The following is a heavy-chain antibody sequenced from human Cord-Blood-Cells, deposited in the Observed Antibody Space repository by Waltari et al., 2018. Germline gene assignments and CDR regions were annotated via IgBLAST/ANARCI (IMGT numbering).Heavy chain of an antibody. CDR3: ARSSSGWLLDY. CDR2: INHSGST. D-gene: IGHD6-19*01. Sequence: QVQLQQWGAGLLKPSETLSLTCAVYGGSFSGYYWSWIRQPPGKGLEWIGEINHSGSTNYNPSLKRRVTISVDTSKNQFSLKLSSVTAADTAVYYCARSSSGWLLDYWGQGTLVTVSS. V-gene: IGHV4-34*01. J-gene: IGHJ4*02. CDR1: GGSFSGYY.